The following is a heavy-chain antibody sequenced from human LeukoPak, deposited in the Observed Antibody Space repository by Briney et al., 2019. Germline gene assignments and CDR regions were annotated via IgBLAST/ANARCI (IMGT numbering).Heavy chain of an antibody. J-gene: IGHJ4*02. CDR3: AKDKFRNSRDGLDY. V-gene: IGHV3-7*03. CDR2: IKQEGSER. D-gene: IGHD5-24*01. CDR1: GFTFSSYW. Sequence: PGGSLRLSCAASGFTFSSYWMSWVRQAPGKGLEWVANIKQEGSERYYVDSVMGRFTISRDNNKNTLYLAMNSLRAEDTAVYFCAKDKFRNSRDGLDYWGQGTLVTVSS.